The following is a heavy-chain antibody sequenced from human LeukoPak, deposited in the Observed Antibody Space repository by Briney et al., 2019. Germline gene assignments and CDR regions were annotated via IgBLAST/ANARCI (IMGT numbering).Heavy chain of an antibody. Sequence: GGSLRLSCEASGFTFSAYAMTWVRQAPGKGLEWVSSIGSDNKPHYSESVKGRFTISRDNSKNTLYVQMNSLRAEDTAVYYCAKDFNAHYYDSSGYYAFDIWGQGTMVTVSS. CDR2: IGSDNKP. V-gene: IGHV3-23*01. CDR1: GFTFSAYA. J-gene: IGHJ3*02. D-gene: IGHD3-22*01. CDR3: AKDFNAHYYDSSGYYAFDI.